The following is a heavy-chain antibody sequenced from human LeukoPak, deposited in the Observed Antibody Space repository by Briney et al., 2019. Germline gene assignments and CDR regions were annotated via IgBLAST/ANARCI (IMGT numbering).Heavy chain of an antibody. CDR2: SRNKANSYTT. Sequence: GGSLRLSCAASGFTFSDHYMDWVRQAPGKGLEWVGRSRNKANSYTTEYAASVKGRFTISRDDSKNSLYLQMNSLKTEDTAVYYCARLGVEPYSGSDSSLDYWGQGTLVTVSS. V-gene: IGHV3-72*01. CDR1: GFTFSDHY. CDR3: ARLGVEPYSGSDSSLDY. D-gene: IGHD3-10*01. J-gene: IGHJ4*02.